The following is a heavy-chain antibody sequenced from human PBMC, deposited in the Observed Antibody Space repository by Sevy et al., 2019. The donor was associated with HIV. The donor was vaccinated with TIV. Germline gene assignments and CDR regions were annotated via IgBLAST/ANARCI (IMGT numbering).Heavy chain of an antibody. J-gene: IGHJ6*02. Sequence: ASVKVSCKASGYTFTSYGISWVRQAPGQGLEWMGWISAYNGNTNYAQKLQGRVTMTTDTPTSTAYMELRSLRSDDTAVYYCVRDSWNYVFRYYYYGMDVWGQGTTVTVSS. CDR3: VRDSWNYVFRYYYYGMDV. V-gene: IGHV1-18*01. CDR2: ISAYNGNT. CDR1: GYTFTSYG. D-gene: IGHD1-7*01.